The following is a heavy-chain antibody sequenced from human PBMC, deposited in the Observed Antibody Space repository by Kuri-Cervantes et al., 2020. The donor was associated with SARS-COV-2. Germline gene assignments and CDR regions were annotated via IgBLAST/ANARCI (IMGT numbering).Heavy chain of an antibody. CDR2: ISSNGGNT. J-gene: IGHJ4*02. CDR1: GFIFSSFT. Sequence: ETLSLTCAASGFIFSSFTMHWVRQAPGKGLEYVAAISSNGGNTYYANSVKGRFTISRDNSKNTLYFQMGSLRAEDMAVYYCARAFLLGPIDYWGRGTLVTVSS. D-gene: IGHD3-3*02. V-gene: IGHV3-64*01. CDR3: ARAFLLGPIDY.